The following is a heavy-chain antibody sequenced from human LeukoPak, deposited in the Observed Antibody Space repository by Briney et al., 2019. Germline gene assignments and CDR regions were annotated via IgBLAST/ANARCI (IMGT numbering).Heavy chain of an antibody. Sequence: GGSLRLSCAASGLSFGSQAMTWVRQAPGKGLEWVSGMSGSGDHIYYADSVKGRFTVSRDNSRDTLYLQMNRLRAEDTAIYYCAKVPGDHIGSGRSGYWGQGTLVTVSS. D-gene: IGHD3-10*01. J-gene: IGHJ4*02. CDR2: MSGSGDHI. CDR1: GLSFGSQA. V-gene: IGHV3-23*01. CDR3: AKVPGDHIGSGRSGY.